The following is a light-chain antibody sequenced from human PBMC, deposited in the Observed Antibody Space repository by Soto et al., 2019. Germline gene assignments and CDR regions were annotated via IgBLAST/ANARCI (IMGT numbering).Light chain of an antibody. Sequence: IVVTQSPATLSVFRGERATLSCRASQSVGSDLAWYQQKPGQAPRLVLYDIFTRATGVPTSISASGSGTEFALTITSLQSEDFAVYYCQQYNSWPLTFGAGTKVDIK. CDR1: QSVGSD. J-gene: IGKJ4*01. CDR2: DIF. CDR3: QQYNSWPLT. V-gene: IGKV3D-15*01.